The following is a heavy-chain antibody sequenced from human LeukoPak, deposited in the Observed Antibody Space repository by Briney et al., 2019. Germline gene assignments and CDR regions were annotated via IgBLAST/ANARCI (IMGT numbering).Heavy chain of an antibody. CDR2: VHSGGTT. CDR1: EFTVTSSY. CDR3: ARDYDY. J-gene: IGHJ4*02. Sequence: GRSLPLSCAPSEFTVTSSYMSWATQAPGKGLEWVSVVHSGGTTSYADSVKGRFTISRDNSKNPLYLKMNSLRAEDTAVYYCARDYDYWGQGTLVTVSS. V-gene: IGHV3-53*01.